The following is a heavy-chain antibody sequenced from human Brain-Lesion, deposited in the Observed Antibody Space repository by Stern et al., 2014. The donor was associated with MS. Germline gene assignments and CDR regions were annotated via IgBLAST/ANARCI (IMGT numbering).Heavy chain of an antibody. V-gene: IGHV4-4*02. CDR3: ARFPASRPHVFDS. D-gene: IGHD6-13*01. Sequence: VQLEESGPGLVKPSGTLSLTCAVSGGSISSSNWWSWVRQSPGKGLEWIGESGHSGSTIYNPSLKSRVRVSVDKSQNRFLPNLRSVPAADTAVYFCARFPASRPHVFDSWGQGTLVTVSS. J-gene: IGHJ4*02. CDR2: SGHSGST. CDR1: GGSISSSNW.